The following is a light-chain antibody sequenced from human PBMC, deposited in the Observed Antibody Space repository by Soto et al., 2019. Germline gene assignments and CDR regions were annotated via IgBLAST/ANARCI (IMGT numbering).Light chain of an antibody. CDR1: SSDVGDYNY. CDR3: CSYAGSYTYV. V-gene: IGLV2-11*01. CDR2: DVS. Sequence: QSALTQPRSVSGSPGQSVTISCTGTSSDVGDYNYDSWYQQHPGKAPKLMIFDVSERPSGVPDRFSGSKSGNTASLTISGLQAEDEAEYYCCSYAGSYTYVFGTGTKVTVL. J-gene: IGLJ1*01.